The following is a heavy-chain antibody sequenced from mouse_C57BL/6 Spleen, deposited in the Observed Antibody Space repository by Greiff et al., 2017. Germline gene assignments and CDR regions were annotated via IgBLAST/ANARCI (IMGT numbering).Heavy chain of an antibody. V-gene: IGHV1-54*01. CDR1: GYAFTNYL. Sequence: QVQLKQSGAELVRPGTSVKVSCKASGYAFTNYLIEWVKQRPGQGLEWIGVINPGSGDTNYNEKFKGKATLTADKSSSTAYMQLSSLTSEDSAVYFCASMYYGNYEGYFDYWGQGTTLTVSS. J-gene: IGHJ2*01. CDR3: ASMYYGNYEGYFDY. D-gene: IGHD2-1*01. CDR2: INPGSGDT.